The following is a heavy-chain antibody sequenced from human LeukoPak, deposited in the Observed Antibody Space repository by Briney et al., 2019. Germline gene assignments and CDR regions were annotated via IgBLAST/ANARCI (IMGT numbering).Heavy chain of an antibody. CDR1: GYTFTSYY. Sequence: GASVKVSCKASGYTFTSYYMHWVRQAPGQGLEWMGIINPSGGSTSYAQKFQGRVTMTRDTSTSTVYMELSSLRSEDTAVYYCARDTNVARYYDSSGSPDYWGQRTLVTVSS. J-gene: IGHJ4*02. D-gene: IGHD3-22*01. CDR3: ARDTNVARYYDSSGSPDY. V-gene: IGHV1-46*01. CDR2: INPSGGST.